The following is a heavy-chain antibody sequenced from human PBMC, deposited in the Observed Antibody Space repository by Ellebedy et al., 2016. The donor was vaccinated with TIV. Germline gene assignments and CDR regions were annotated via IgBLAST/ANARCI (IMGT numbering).Heavy chain of an antibody. J-gene: IGHJ5*02. CDR2: IYPGDSDT. V-gene: IGHV5-51*01. D-gene: IGHD6-19*01. CDR1: GYSFTSYW. CDR3: ARQLSQQWLQVDWFDP. Sequence: GGSLRLSXKGSGYSFTSYWIGWVRQMPGKGLEWMGIIYPGDSDTRYSPSFQGQVTISADKSISTAYLQWSSLKASDTAMYYCARQLSQQWLQVDWFDPWGQGTLVTVSS.